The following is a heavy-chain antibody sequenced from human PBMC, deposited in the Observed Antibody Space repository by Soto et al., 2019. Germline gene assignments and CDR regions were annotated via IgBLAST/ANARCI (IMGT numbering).Heavy chain of an antibody. CDR1: GFIFTSYG. V-gene: IGHV3-30*03. Sequence: QVQLVESGGGVVKPGRSLRLSCAASGFIFTSYGMHWVRQAPGKGLEWMALILHDGSAEYYADSVKGRFTISRDNSKNTLYLQMNSLTAEDTAVYYCARSRDGYSFYFYYGMDGWGQGTTVTVSS. CDR2: ILHDGSAE. CDR3: ARSRDGYSFYFYYGMDG. D-gene: IGHD4-4*01. J-gene: IGHJ6*02.